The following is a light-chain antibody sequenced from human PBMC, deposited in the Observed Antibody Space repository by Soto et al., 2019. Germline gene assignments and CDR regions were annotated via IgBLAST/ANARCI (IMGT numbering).Light chain of an antibody. CDR1: SSDVGGYNY. V-gene: IGLV2-14*01. CDR2: DVN. CDR3: SSYTSSGTEV. Sequence: QSVLTQPASVSGSPGQSITISCTGTSSDVGGYNYVSWYQQHPGKAPKLVIYDVNNRPSGVSNRFSGSKSGNTASLTISGLQAEDEADYYCSSYTSSGTEVFGTGTKVTVL. J-gene: IGLJ1*01.